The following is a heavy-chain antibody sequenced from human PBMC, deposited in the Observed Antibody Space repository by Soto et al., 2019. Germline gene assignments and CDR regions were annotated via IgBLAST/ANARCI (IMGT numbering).Heavy chain of an antibody. CDR3: AKELMITFGGVIVTFDY. CDR2: ISGSGGST. J-gene: IGHJ4*02. V-gene: IGHV3-23*01. Sequence: VQLLESGGGLVQPGGSLRLSCAASGFTFSSYAMSWVRQAPGKGLEWVSAISGSGGSTYYADSVKGRFTISRDNSKNTMYLQMNSLRAEDTAVYYCAKELMITFGGVIVTFDYWGQGTLVTVSS. D-gene: IGHD3-16*02. CDR1: GFTFSSYA.